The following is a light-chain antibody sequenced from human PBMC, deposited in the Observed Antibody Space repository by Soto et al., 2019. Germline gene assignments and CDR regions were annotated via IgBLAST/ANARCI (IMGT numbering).Light chain of an antibody. CDR2: ATS. Sequence: EIVLTQSPGTLSLSPGERATLFCRANQNVDSGSLAWYQQKPGQAPRLLIFATSSRATGTPDRVSGSGSGTEFTLTISRLEPEDFAVYYCQEYGVSWGFTFGPGTRVDIK. V-gene: IGKV3-20*01. CDR3: QEYGVSWGFT. J-gene: IGKJ3*01. CDR1: QNVDSGS.